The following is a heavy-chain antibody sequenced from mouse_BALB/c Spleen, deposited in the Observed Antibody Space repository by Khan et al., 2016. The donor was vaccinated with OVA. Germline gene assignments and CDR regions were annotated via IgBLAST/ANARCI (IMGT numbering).Heavy chain of an antibody. Sequence: EVQLQESGPGLVKPSQSLSLTCTVAGYSITSDYAWNWIRQFPGNKLEWMGYISYSGRTSYNPSLQSQISITRDTSKNQFFLQLNSVTTEDTATYDCASLVTITTVVATDFDYWGQGTTLTVSS. V-gene: IGHV3-2*02. CDR3: ASLVTITTVVATDFDY. J-gene: IGHJ2*01. CDR2: ISYSGRT. CDR1: GYSITSDYA. D-gene: IGHD1-1*01.